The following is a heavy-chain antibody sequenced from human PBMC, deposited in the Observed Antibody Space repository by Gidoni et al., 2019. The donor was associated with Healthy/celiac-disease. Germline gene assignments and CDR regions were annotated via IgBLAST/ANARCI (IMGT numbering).Heavy chain of an antibody. CDR2: INTNTGNP. Sequence: QVQLVQSGSELKKPGASVKVSCKASGYTFTSYAMNWVRQAPGQGLEWMGWINTNTGNPTYAQGFTGRFVFSLDTSVSTAYLQISSLKAEDTAVYYCARDLRPDYDYVWGSYRESYYYYGMDVWGQGTTVTVSS. V-gene: IGHV7-4-1*02. J-gene: IGHJ6*02. D-gene: IGHD3-16*02. CDR3: ARDLRPDYDYVWGSYRESYYYYGMDV. CDR1: GYTFTSYA.